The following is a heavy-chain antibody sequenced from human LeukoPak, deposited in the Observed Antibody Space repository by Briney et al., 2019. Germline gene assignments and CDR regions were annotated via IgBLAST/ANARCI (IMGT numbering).Heavy chain of an antibody. CDR1: GGTFSSYA. Sequence: SVKVSCKASGGTFSSYAISWVRQAPGQGLEWMGRIIPIFGTANYAQRFQGRVTITTDESTSTAYMELSSLRSEDTAVYYCARAYYDSSGHYYFDYWGQGTLVTVSS. D-gene: IGHD3-22*01. CDR2: IIPIFGTA. CDR3: ARAYYDSSGHYYFDY. V-gene: IGHV1-69*05. J-gene: IGHJ4*02.